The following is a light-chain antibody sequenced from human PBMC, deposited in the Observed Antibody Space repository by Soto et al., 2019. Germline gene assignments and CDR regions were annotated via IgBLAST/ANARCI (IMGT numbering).Light chain of an antibody. J-gene: IGKJ3*01. V-gene: IGKV1-33*01. CDR2: DAS. Sequence: DIQMTQSPSSLSASVGDRVTITCQASQDISNYLNWYQQKPGKAPKLLIYDASNLETGVPSRFSGTESGTDFTFTISSLQPEDIATYYCQQYDNLPPFTFGPGTKVDI. CDR3: QQYDNLPPFT. CDR1: QDISNY.